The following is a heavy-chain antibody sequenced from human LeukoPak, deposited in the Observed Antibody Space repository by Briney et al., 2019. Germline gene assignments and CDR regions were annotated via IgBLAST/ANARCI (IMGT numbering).Heavy chain of an antibody. CDR2: IRYDGSNR. Sequence: GGSLRLSCAASGFTFSSYGMHWVRQAPGKGLEWVAFIRYDGSNRYYADSVKGRFTISRDNSKNTLYLQMNSLRAEDTAVYYCAKSYYDSSGYYYVSYFAYWGQGTLVTVSS. V-gene: IGHV3-30*02. CDR3: AKSYYDSSGYYYVSYFAY. D-gene: IGHD3-22*01. J-gene: IGHJ4*02. CDR1: GFTFSSYG.